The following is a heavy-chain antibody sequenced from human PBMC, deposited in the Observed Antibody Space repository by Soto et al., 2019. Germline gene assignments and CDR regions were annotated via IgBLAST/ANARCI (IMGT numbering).Heavy chain of an antibody. J-gene: IGHJ4*02. CDR2: INAGYGNT. Sequence: ASVKVSCKASGYTFSSYAMHWVRQAPGQRLEWMGWINAGYGNTKSSQKFQDRVTISRDTSASTAYMELTSLRSEDTAVYYCARDTGDGTFDFWGQGNLVTVXX. CDR3: ARDTGDGTFDF. CDR1: GYTFSSYA. D-gene: IGHD7-27*01. V-gene: IGHV1-3*01.